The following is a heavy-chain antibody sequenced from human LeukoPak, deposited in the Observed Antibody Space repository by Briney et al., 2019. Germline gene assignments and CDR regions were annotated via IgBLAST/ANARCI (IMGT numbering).Heavy chain of an antibody. Sequence: GRSLRLSCAASGFTFSSYAMHWVRQAPGKGLEWVAVISYDGSNKYYADSVEGRFTISRDNSKNTLYLQMNSLRAEDTAVYYCARVGEMATSPYYYYYYMDVWGKGTTVTVSS. CDR1: GFTFSSYA. CDR3: ARVGEMATSPYYYYYYMDV. D-gene: IGHD5-24*01. V-gene: IGHV3-30-3*01. J-gene: IGHJ6*03. CDR2: ISYDGSNK.